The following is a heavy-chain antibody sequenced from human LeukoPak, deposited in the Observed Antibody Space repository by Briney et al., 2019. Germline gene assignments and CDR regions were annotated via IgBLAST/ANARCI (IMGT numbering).Heavy chain of an antibody. Sequence: SETLSLTCTVSGDSISTYYWSWIRQPPGKGLEWIGYIYHSGSTYYNPSLKSQVTITVDRSKNQFSLKLSSVTAADTAVYYCARDHGYYDSRGFDYWGQGTLVTVSS. D-gene: IGHD3-22*01. CDR3: ARDHGYYDSRGFDY. CDR1: GDSISTYY. J-gene: IGHJ4*02. CDR2: IYHSGST. V-gene: IGHV4-59*12.